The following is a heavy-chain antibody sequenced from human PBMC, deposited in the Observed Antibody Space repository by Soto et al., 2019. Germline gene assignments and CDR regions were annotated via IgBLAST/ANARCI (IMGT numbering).Heavy chain of an antibody. CDR1: GYTFTSYG. CDR2: INIYSGDA. J-gene: IGHJ4*02. Sequence: QVCLDHSGPEVKKTGASVKVSCKASGYTFTSYGISWVRQAPGQGLEWMGWINIYSGDANYAQRFQDRVTITRETYTNTVYMEMRTLRSDDTAVYYCARELYYYDNNGLDYWGKGNMVTVSS. V-gene: IGHV1-18*01. CDR3: ARELYYYDNNGLDY. D-gene: IGHD3-22*01.